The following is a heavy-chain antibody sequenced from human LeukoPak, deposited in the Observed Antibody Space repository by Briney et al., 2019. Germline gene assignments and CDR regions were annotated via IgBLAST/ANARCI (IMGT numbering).Heavy chain of an antibody. V-gene: IGHV3-66*01. Sequence: GGSLRLSCAASGFTVSSNYMSWVRQAPGKGLEWVSVIYSGGSTYYAGSVKGRFTISRDNSKNTLYLQMNSLRAEDTAVYYCARVHGDPRFPGHFDYWGQGTLVTVSS. CDR2: IYSGGST. D-gene: IGHD4-17*01. CDR1: GFTVSSNY. J-gene: IGHJ4*02. CDR3: ARVHGDPRFPGHFDY.